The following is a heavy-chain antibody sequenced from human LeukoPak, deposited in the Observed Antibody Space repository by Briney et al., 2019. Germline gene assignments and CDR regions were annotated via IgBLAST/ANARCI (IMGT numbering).Heavy chain of an antibody. CDR2: ISAYNGKT. D-gene: IGHD2-2*01. V-gene: IGHV1-18*01. CDR1: GYTLTCYG. CDR3: ARGRVVPFSDYYYGMDV. J-gene: IGHJ6*02. Sequence: ASVKVSCKASGYTLTCYGISWVRQAPGQGLEWMGLISAYNGKTNYAKKLQGRVTMTTDTSTSTAYMELRSLRSDNTAVYSGARGRVVPFSDYYYGMDVWGQGTTVTVSS.